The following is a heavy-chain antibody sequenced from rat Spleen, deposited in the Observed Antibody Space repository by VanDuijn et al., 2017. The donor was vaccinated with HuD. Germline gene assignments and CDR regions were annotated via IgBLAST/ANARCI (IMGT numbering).Heavy chain of an antibody. CDR1: GFTFSNYY. CDR3: AKDPSSTEGILCNWFVY. J-gene: IGHJ3*01. V-gene: IGHV5-25*01. Sequence: EVQLVESGGGLVQPGRSMKLSCAASGFTFSNYYMAWVRQAPTKGLEWVASISTGGGNTYYGDSVKGRFTISRDNAKNTLYLQMDSVRSEDTATYYCAKDPSSTEGILCNWFVYWGQGTLVTVSS. D-gene: IGHD1-11*01. CDR2: ISTGGGNT.